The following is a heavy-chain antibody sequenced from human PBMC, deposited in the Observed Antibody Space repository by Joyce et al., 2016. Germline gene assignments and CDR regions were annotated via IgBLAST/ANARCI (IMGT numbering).Heavy chain of an antibody. J-gene: IGHJ4*02. D-gene: IGHD2-8*01. CDR2: LSSSSSYI. CDR3: ARSSYTNGIFDY. V-gene: IGHV3-21*01. CDR1: GFTFSRYR. Sequence: EVQLVESGGGLVKPGGSLRLSCAASGFTFSRYRRSWVRQAPGKGLEWVSSLSSSSSYIKYTDSVKGRFTISRDNAKNSLYLQMNSLRVEDTAVYYCARSSYTNGIFDYWGQGTLVTVSS.